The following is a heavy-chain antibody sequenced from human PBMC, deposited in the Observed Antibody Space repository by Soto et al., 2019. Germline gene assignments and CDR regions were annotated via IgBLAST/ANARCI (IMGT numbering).Heavy chain of an antibody. D-gene: IGHD1-26*01. CDR2: INPSSGGT. CDR1: GYTFSDYY. CDR3: AREMGVIGAPGYTWFDP. V-gene: IGHV1-2*02. Sequence: VQLVQSGAEVRKPGASVKVSCKASGYTFSDYYVHWVREAPGQGLEWMGWINPSSGGTIYTQRFQGRVTRTRETSISTAYMELSRLTSDDTAVYYCAREMGVIGAPGYTWFDPWGQGALVTVSS. J-gene: IGHJ5*02.